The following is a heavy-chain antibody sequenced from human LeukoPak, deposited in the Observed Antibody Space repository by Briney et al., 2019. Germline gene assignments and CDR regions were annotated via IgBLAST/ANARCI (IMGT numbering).Heavy chain of an antibody. CDR1: GGSISTYY. D-gene: IGHD3-3*01. CDR3: ARDRNYDFWSGYHGDAFDI. Sequence: SETLSLTCTVSGGSISTYYWSWIRQPPGRGLEWIGYIYYSGSTNYNPSLKSRVTISVDTSKNQFSLKLSSVTAADTALYYCARDRNYDFWSGYHGDAFDIWGQGTMVTVSS. V-gene: IGHV4-59*12. CDR2: IYYSGST. J-gene: IGHJ3*02.